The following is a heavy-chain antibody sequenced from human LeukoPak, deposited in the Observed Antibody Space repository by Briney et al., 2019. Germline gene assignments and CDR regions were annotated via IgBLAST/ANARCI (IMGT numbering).Heavy chain of an antibody. CDR3: ARAFVVVIYFDY. D-gene: IGHD3-3*01. CDR1: GYSISSGSY. J-gene: IGHJ4*02. Sequence: PSDPLSLTCSVSGYSISSGSYWGWLRQPPGKGLEWIGSIHHSGSTYYNPSLKSRVTISVDTSKNHFSLKLTSVTAADTAVYYCARAFVVVIYFDYWGQGTLVTVSS. V-gene: IGHV4-38-2*02. CDR2: IHHSGST.